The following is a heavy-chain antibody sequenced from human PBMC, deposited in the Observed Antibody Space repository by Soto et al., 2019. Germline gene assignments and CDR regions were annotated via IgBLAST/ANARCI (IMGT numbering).Heavy chain of an antibody. Sequence: QVQLAQSGAEVKKPGASVKVSYKASGYTFTGYFIHWVRQAPGQGLEWMGWINPNSGATKYAQKFQGRVTLTRDTSINTAYMEMNILRSDDTAVYYCARGGGTILAPLPWGQGTLVTVSS. CDR2: INPNSGAT. CDR1: GYTFTGYF. J-gene: IGHJ5*02. V-gene: IGHV1-2*02. CDR3: ARGGGTILAPLP. D-gene: IGHD3-10*01.